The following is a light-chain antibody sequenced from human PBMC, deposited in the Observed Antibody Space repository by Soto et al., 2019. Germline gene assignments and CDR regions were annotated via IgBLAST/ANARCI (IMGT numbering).Light chain of an antibody. J-gene: IGKJ2*02. CDR1: QSMSGY. CDR3: QQGDSTPST. CDR2: AAS. V-gene: IGKV1-39*01. Sequence: DIQMTQSPSSLSASVGDRVAIACRASQSMSGYLNWYQQKPGKAPKLLIYAASSLQSGVPSRFSGSGSGTDLTLTISNLQPEDFATYYCQQGDSTPSTFGQGTKLDIK.